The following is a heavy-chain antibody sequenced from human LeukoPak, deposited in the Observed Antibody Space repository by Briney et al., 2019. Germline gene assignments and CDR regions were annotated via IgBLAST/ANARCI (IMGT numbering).Heavy chain of an antibody. Sequence: GGSLRLSCAASGFTFSSYEMNRVRQGPGKGLEWISYITTTDTTKYYTDSVKGRFTISRDNAKNSLYLQMHSLRAEDTAVYYCARGGFVFDIWGQGTVVTVSS. V-gene: IGHV3-48*03. J-gene: IGHJ3*02. D-gene: IGHD3-10*01. CDR1: GFTFSSYE. CDR3: ARGGFVFDI. CDR2: ITTTDTTK.